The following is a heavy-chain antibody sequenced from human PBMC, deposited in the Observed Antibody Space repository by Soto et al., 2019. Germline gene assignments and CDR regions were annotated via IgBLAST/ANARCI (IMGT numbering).Heavy chain of an antibody. D-gene: IGHD1-1*01. CDR1: GDSVSSSGAA. CDR3: ARQRSTSAYYHGLDV. V-gene: IGHV6-1*01. Sequence: PSQTLSLTCAISGDSVSSSGAAWNWIRQSPSRGLEWLGRTYCRSKWYNDYAVSVKSRMTINPDTSKNHFSLQLNSVTPEDTAVYYCARQRSTSAYYHGLDVWGQGTTVPSP. CDR2: TYCRSKWYN. J-gene: IGHJ6*02.